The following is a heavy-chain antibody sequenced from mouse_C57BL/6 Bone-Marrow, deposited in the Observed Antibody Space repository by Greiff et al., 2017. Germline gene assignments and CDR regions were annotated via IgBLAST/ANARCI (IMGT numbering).Heavy chain of an antibody. CDR1: GFTFSSYA. D-gene: IGHD2-5*01. CDR3: TRYSNPRYYAMDY. J-gene: IGHJ4*01. CDR2: ISSGGDYI. Sequence: EVQGVESGEGLVKPGGSLKLSCAASGFTFSSYAMSWVRQTPEKRLEWVAYISSGGDYIYYADTVKGRFTLSRDNARNTLYLQMSSLKSEDTAMYYCTRYSNPRYYAMDYWGQGTSVTVSS. V-gene: IGHV5-9-1*02.